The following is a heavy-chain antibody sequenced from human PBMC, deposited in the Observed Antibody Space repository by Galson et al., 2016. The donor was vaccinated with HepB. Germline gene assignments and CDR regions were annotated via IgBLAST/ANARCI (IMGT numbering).Heavy chain of an antibody. CDR2: IQQDGTER. D-gene: IGHD3-22*01. J-gene: IGHJ4*02. CDR3: AKDYSGYYFDGTGYYNAFDY. V-gene: IGHV3-7*01. CDR1: GFNFRGYW. Sequence: SLRLSCAASGFNFRGYWMSWVRQAPGKGLEWVANIQQDGTERNYVDSVRGRFTISRDNSKNTLYLEMTSLREEDTAVYYCAKDYSGYYFDGTGYYNAFDYWGQGALVTVSS.